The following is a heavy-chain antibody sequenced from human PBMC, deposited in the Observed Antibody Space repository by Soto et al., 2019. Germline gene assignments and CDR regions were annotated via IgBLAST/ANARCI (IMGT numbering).Heavy chain of an antibody. CDR3: TRAAYCGGDCYDY. Sequence: ASVKVACKASGYIFTSYAMHWVRQAPGQRLEWMGWINAGKGNTNYAQKFQGRVTMTRDTSTSTVYMELSSLRSEDTAVYYCTRAAYCGGDCYDYWGQGTLVTVPQ. V-gene: IGHV1-3*01. CDR2: INAGKGNT. J-gene: IGHJ4*02. CDR1: GYIFTSYA. D-gene: IGHD2-21*01.